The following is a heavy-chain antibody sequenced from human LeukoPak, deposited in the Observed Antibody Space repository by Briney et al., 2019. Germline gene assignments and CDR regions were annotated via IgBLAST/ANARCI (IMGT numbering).Heavy chain of an antibody. V-gene: IGHV1-2*02. CDR2: INPNSGGT. CDR1: GYTFTGYY. D-gene: IGHD3-22*01. J-gene: IGHJ5*02. Sequence: ASVKASCKASGYTFTGYYMHWVRQAPGQGLEWMGWINPNSGGTNYAQKFQGRVTMTRDTSISTAYMELSRLRSDDTAVYYCARDRYYYDSSGRLGFDPWGQGTLVTVSS. CDR3: ARDRYYYDSSGRLGFDP.